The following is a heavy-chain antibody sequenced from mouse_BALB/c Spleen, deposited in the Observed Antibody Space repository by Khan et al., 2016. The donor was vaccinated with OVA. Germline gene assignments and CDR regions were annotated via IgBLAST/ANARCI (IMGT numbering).Heavy chain of an antibody. V-gene: IGHV1-77*01. CDR1: GYTFTDYY. Sequence: QVQLQQSGTELARPGASVKLSCKASGYTFTDYYINWMRQRTGQGLEWIGEFYPGSDNAYYHEKFKGKATLTADKSSSTAYMQLSSLTSEDSAVYFCAREWAAWFPYWGQGTLVTVSA. CDR2: FYPGSDNA. CDR3: AREWAAWFPY. J-gene: IGHJ3*01.